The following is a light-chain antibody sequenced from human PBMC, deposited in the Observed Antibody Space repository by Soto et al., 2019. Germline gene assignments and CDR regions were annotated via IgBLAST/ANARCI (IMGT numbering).Light chain of an antibody. CDR3: CSYAGSSRV. J-gene: IGLJ3*02. Sequence: QSARTQPASVSGSPGQSITIFCTGTRSDVGSYNLVSWYQQHPGKAPKLMIYEVSKRPSGVSNRFSGSKSGNTASLTISGLQAEDEANYYCCSYAGSSRVIGGGTKLTVL. CDR2: EVS. V-gene: IGLV2-23*02. CDR1: RSDVGSYNL.